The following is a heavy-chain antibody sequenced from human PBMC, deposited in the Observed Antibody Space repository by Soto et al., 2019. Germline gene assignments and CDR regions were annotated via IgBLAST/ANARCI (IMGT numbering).Heavy chain of an antibody. Sequence: QVQLVESGGGVVQPGRSLRLSCAASGFTFSRYAMHWVRQAPGKGLEWVTVISYDGSNKYYADSVRGRFTISRDNSKKTVSLQMNSLRAEDTAVYYCARETDGMDVW. J-gene: IGHJ6*01. CDR2: ISYDGSNK. V-gene: IGHV3-30-3*01. CDR3: ARETDGMDV. CDR1: GFTFSRYA.